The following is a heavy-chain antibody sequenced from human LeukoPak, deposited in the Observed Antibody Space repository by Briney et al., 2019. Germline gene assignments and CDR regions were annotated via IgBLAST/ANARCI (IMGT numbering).Heavy chain of an antibody. J-gene: IGHJ4*02. CDR3: ARAPVWFGESIHFDY. CDR2: INPNSGGT. Sequence: KPGESLKISCKGSGYTFTGYHMHWVRQAPGQGLEWMGRINPNSGGTNYAQKFQGRVTMTRDTSISTAYMELGRLRSDDTAVYYCARAPVWFGESIHFDYWGQGTLVTVS. V-gene: IGHV1-2*06. D-gene: IGHD3-10*01. CDR1: GYTFTGYH.